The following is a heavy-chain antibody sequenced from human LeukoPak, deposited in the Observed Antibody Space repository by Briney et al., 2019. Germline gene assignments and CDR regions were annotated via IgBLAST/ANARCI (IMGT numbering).Heavy chain of an antibody. CDR1: GGSISSSNYY. V-gene: IGHV4-39*01. CDR3: ARQDEWDLLNAFDI. J-gene: IGHJ3*02. D-gene: IGHD1-26*01. CDR2: VFYSGST. Sequence: SETLSLTCTVPGGSISSSNYYWVWIRQPPGKGLEWIGSVFYSGSTYYTPSLKSRVTISVDTSKNMFSLKLSSVTAADPAVYYCARQDEWDLLNAFDIWGQGTRVTVFS.